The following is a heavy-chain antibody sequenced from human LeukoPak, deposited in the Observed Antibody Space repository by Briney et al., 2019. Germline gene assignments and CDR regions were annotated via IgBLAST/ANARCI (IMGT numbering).Heavy chain of an antibody. V-gene: IGHV1-69*13. CDR1: GGTFSSYA. D-gene: IGHD1-1*01. Sequence: RASVKVSCKASGGTFSSYAISWVRPAPGQGLEWMGGIIPIFGTANYAQKFQGRVTITADESTSTAYMELSSLRSEDTAVYYCARGYPRRYYYGMDVWGQGTTVTVSS. J-gene: IGHJ6*02. CDR2: IIPIFGTA. CDR3: ARGYPRRYYYGMDV.